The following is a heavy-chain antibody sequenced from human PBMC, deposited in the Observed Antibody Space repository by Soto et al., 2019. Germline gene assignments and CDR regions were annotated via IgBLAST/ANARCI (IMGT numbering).Heavy chain of an antibody. CDR1: GYTFANYA. J-gene: IGHJ4*02. Sequence: QVQLVQSGAEVKKPGASVIISCKASGYTFANYAVHWVRQAPGQRPEWMGWINAGNGNTKYSQKFQGRITVTKDTSASTAYMELRSLGSEDTSVYSCAKVVWVKSGNYYFDYWGQGTMVTVSS. CDR3: AKVVWVKSGNYYFDY. CDR2: INAGNGNT. V-gene: IGHV1-3*01. D-gene: IGHD1-26*01.